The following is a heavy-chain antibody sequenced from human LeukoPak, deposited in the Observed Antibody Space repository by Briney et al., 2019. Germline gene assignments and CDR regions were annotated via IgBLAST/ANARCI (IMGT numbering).Heavy chain of an antibody. J-gene: IGHJ4*02. Sequence: PGGSLRLSCAASGFPFSSYGLHWVRQAPGKGLVWVAVIWPDGSNKYYADSVKGRFTVSRDNSRNTLYLQMNSLRAEDTAVYYCARHNHRYAWDYWGQGTLVTVSS. CDR3: ARHNHRYAWDY. CDR1: GFPFSSYG. D-gene: IGHD5-12*01. CDR2: IWPDGSNK. V-gene: IGHV3-33*01.